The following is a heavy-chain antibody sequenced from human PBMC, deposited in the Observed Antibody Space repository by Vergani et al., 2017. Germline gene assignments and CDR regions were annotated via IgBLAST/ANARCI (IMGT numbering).Heavy chain of an antibody. J-gene: IGHJ3*02. CDR3: ARGMTTETTDLDGFDI. CDR1: SFSVSSHY. Sequence: LVESGGGLVQPGGSLRLSCSASSFSVSSHYMTWVRQAPGKGLEWVSTINIGGRTSYADSVKVRLTLTREDSKNTLHLQMNSLRPEDTAVYYCARGMTTETTDLDGFDIWGQGTMVSVSS. V-gene: IGHV3-66*02. CDR2: INIGGRT. D-gene: IGHD4-17*01.